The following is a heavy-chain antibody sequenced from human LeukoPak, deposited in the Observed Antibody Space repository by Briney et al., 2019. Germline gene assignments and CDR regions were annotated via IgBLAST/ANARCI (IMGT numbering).Heavy chain of an antibody. D-gene: IGHD3-22*01. CDR3: AKDFDSGGSYDGDHR. V-gene: IGHV3-23*01. CDR2: LSYSGDA. CDR1: GFTSYKYP. J-gene: IGHJ4*02. Sequence: GGSLRLSCAASGFTSYKYPMNWVRQAPGKGLEWISTLSYSGDAHYADSVKGRFTISRDDSKNTVYLQMNSLRPEDTAVYFCAKDFDSGGSYDGDHRWGQGTLVTVSS.